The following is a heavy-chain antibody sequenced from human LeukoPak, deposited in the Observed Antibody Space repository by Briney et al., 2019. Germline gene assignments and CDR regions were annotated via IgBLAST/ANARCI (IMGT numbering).Heavy chain of an antibody. Sequence: GGSLRLSCAASGFTFSSYAMHWVRQAPGKGLEWVAVISYDGSNKYYADCVKGRYTISRDNSKNTLYLQMNSLRAEDTAVYYCASLYYDYWGQGTLVTVSS. CDR2: ISYDGSNK. CDR1: GFTFSSYA. V-gene: IGHV3-30-3*01. J-gene: IGHJ4*02. D-gene: IGHD2-21*01. CDR3: ASLYYDY.